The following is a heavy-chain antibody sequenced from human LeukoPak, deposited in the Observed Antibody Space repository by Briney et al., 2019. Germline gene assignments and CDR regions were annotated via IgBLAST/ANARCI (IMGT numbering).Heavy chain of an antibody. CDR1: NVSISSSY. CDR2: IYYSGST. V-gene: IGHV4-59*01. CDR3: ARGGNSVYYFDY. Sequence: SETLSLTCSVSNVSISSSYWSWIRQPPGKGLEWIGYIYYSGSTHYNPSLKSRLTISVDTSKNQFSLKLSSVTAADTAVYYCARGGNSVYYFDYWGQGTLVTVSS. D-gene: IGHD4-23*01. J-gene: IGHJ4*02.